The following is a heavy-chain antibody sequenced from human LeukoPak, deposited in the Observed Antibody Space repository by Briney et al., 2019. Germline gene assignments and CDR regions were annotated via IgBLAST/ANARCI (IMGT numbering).Heavy chain of an antibody. D-gene: IGHD5-12*01. CDR1: GFTFSDYY. CDR3: ATGGSGYDYAYPFDY. CDR2: ISSSGSTI. J-gene: IGHJ4*02. V-gene: IGHV3-11*01. Sequence: PGGSLRLSCAASGFTFSDYYMSWIRQAPGKGLEWVSYISSSGSTIYYADSVKGRFTISRDNSRNTLYLQMNSLRAEDTALYYCATGGSGYDYAYPFDYWGQGALVTVSS.